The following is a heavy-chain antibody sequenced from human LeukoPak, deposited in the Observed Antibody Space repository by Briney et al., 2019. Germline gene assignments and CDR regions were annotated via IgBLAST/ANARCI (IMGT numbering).Heavy chain of an antibody. J-gene: IGHJ4*02. CDR1: GFTFSSYS. CDR2: ISSSSSYI. D-gene: IGHD3-10*01. V-gene: IGHV3-21*01. Sequence: GGSLRLSCAASGFTFSSYSMNWVRQAPGKGLEWVSSISSSSSYIYYADSVKGRFTISRDNAKNSLYLQMNSLRAEDTAVYYCARFATYGSGTYAFDYWGQGALVTVSS. CDR3: ARFATYGSGTYAFDY.